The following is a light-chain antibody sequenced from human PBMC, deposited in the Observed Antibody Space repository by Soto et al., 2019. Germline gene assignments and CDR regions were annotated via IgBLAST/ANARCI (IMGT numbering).Light chain of an antibody. CDR2: KAS. V-gene: IGKV1-5*03. CDR3: QQYNSYSLT. Sequence: DIQMTQSPPTVSASVGDRVTVTCRASQSVNVWLAWYQQKPGKAPKLLIYKASSLESGVPSRFSGSGSGTEFTLTISSLQPDDFATYYCQQYNSYSLTFGGGTKVDIK. CDR1: QSVNVW. J-gene: IGKJ4*01.